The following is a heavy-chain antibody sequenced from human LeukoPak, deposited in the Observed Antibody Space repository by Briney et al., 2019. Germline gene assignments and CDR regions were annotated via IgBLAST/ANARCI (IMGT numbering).Heavy chain of an antibody. D-gene: IGHD4-17*01. Sequence: NSSETLSLTCAVYGGSFYGGSFSGYYWSWIRQPPGKGLEWIGYIYHSGSTYYNPSLKSRVTISVDRSKNQFSLKLSSVTAADTAVYYCARAHGDYVEINEFDPWGQGTLVTVSS. CDR3: ARAHGDYVEINEFDP. CDR1: GGSFYGGSFSGYY. CDR2: IYHSGST. J-gene: IGHJ5*02. V-gene: IGHV4-30-2*01.